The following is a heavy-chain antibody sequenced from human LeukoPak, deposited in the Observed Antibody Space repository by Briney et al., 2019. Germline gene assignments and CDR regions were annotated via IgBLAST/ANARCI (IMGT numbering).Heavy chain of an antibody. J-gene: IGHJ5*02. CDR1: GGTFSSYA. Sequence: SVKVSCKASGGTFSSYAISWVRQAPGQGLEWVGRIIPILGIANYAQKFQGRVTITADKSTSTAYMELSSLRSEDTAVYYCARSGRVATITHWFDPWGQGTLVTVSS. V-gene: IGHV1-69*04. CDR2: IIPILGIA. D-gene: IGHD5-12*01. CDR3: ARSGRVATITHWFDP.